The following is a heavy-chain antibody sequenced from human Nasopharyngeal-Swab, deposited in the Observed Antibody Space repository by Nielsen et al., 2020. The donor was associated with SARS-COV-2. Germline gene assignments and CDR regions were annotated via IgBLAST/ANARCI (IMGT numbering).Heavy chain of an antibody. Sequence: GESLKISCAASGFTFDDYGMSWVRQTTGKGLEWGAGIEWNGDSSGYADSVKGRFTISRDNAKNSLYLEMNSLRTEDTALYYCARGGSSGSSVIDYWGQGTLVTVSS. D-gene: IGHD1-26*01. CDR3: ARGGSSGSSVIDY. J-gene: IGHJ4*02. CDR1: GFTFDDYG. V-gene: IGHV3-20*04. CDR2: IEWNGDSS.